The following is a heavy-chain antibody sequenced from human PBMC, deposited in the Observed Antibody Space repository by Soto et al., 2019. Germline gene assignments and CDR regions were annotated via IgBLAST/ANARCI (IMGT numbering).Heavy chain of an antibody. J-gene: IGHJ4*02. CDR2: ISSSSSYI. V-gene: IGHV3-21*01. D-gene: IGHD6-13*01. CDR3: ARAAAGPQAFDY. Sequence: GGSLRLSGAASGFTLSSYSMNWVRQAPGKGLEWVSSISSSSSYIYYADSVKGRFTISRDNAKNSLYLQMNSLRAEDTAVYYCARAAAGPQAFDYWGQGTLVTVSS. CDR1: GFTLSSYS.